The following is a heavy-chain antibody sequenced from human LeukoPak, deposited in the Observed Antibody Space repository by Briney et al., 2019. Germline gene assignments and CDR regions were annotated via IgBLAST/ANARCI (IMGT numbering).Heavy chain of an antibody. Sequence: GGSLRLSCAVSGFSITNYGIHWVRQAPGKGLEWVAFIQYNGNDKFYVDSVKGRFTISRDNSKNTVYLQMNRLRAEDTAVFYCANFDGNSQAFHIWGQGTLVTVSS. V-gene: IGHV3-30*02. J-gene: IGHJ3*02. CDR3: ANFDGNSQAFHI. CDR2: IQYNGNDK. CDR1: GFSITNYG. D-gene: IGHD5-24*01.